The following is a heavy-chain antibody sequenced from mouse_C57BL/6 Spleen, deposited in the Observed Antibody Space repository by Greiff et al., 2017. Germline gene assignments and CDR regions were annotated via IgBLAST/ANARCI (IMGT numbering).Heavy chain of an antibody. Sequence: EVKLEESGPGLVKPSQSLSLTCSVTGYSITSGYYWNWIRQFPGNKLEWMGYISYDGSNNYNPSLKNPISITRDTSKHQFFLKLNSVTTEDTATYYCAREGYSNYDYYAMDYWGQGTSVTVSS. V-gene: IGHV3-6*01. CDR1: GYSITSGYY. CDR3: AREGYSNYDYYAMDY. J-gene: IGHJ4*01. D-gene: IGHD2-5*01. CDR2: ISYDGSN.